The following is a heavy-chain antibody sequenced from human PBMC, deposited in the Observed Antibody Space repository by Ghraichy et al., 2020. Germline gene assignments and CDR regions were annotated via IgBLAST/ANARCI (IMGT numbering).Heavy chain of an antibody. Sequence: SVKVSCKASGGTFSSYAISWVRQAPGQGLEWMGRIIPILGIANYAQKFQGRVTITADKSTSTAYMELSSLRSEDTAVYYCASDYCTNGVCYIYYYYYGMDVWGQGTTVTVSS. V-gene: IGHV1-69*04. CDR3: ASDYCTNGVCYIYYYYYGMDV. D-gene: IGHD2-8*01. J-gene: IGHJ6*02. CDR1: GGTFSSYA. CDR2: IIPILGIA.